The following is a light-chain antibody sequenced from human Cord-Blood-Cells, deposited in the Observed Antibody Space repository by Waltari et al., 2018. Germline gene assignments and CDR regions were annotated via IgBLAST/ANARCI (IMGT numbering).Light chain of an antibody. CDR1: SLRSYY. CDR3: NSRDSSGNLWV. V-gene: IGLV3-19*01. CDR2: GKN. J-gene: IGLJ3*02. Sequence: SSELTPPPAVSVALGQTVRITCQGDSLRSYYASWYQQKPGQAPVLVIYGKNNPPSGIPDRFSGSSSGNTASLTSTGAQAEEEADYYCNSRDSSGNLWVFGGGTKLTVL.